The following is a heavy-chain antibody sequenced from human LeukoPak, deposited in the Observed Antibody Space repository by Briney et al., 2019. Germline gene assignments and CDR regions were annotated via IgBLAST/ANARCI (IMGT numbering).Heavy chain of an antibody. CDR3: ARDNSVGDVAWWFDP. CDR2: INPSGSST. CDR1: GYTFTSYD. D-gene: IGHD1-26*01. Sequence: ASVKVSCKASGYTFTSYDINWVRHATGQGLEWLGLINPSGSSTLYAQKFQGRVTMTRDMSTTTDYMELSSLRSEDTAVYYCARDNSVGDVAWWFDPWGQGTLVTVSS. V-gene: IGHV1-46*01. J-gene: IGHJ5*02.